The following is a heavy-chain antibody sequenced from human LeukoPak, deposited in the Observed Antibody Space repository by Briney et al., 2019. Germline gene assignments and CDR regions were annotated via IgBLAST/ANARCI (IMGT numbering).Heavy chain of an antibody. CDR2: INPNSGGT. D-gene: IGHD2-2*01. J-gene: IGHJ4*02. V-gene: IGHV1-2*02. Sequence: ASVKISCKASGYTFTGYYMHWVRQAPGQGLEWMGWINPNSGGTNYAQKFQGRVTMTRDTSISTAYMELSRLRSDDTAVYYCARRLRYCSSTSCYYYFDYWGQGTLVTVSS. CDR3: ARRLRYCSSTSCYYYFDY. CDR1: GYTFTGYY.